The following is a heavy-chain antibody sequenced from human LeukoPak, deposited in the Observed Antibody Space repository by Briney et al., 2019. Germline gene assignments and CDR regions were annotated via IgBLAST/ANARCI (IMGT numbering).Heavy chain of an antibody. CDR1: GFTFSSYG. CDR2: ISYDGSNK. Sequence: SGGSLRLSCAASGFTFSSYGMHWVRQAPGKGLEWVAGISYDGSNKYYADSVEGRFTISRDTSKKTLYLQMNSLRAEDTAVYYCARGKEQWLVRIACDIWGQGTMVTVSS. J-gene: IGHJ3*02. V-gene: IGHV3-30*03. D-gene: IGHD6-19*01. CDR3: ARGKEQWLVRIACDI.